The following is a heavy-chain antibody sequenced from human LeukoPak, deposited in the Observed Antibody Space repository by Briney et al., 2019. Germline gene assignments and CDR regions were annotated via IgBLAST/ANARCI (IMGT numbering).Heavy chain of an antibody. CDR3: ARSRRMVRGVIAYFDY. Sequence: ASVKVSCKASGYTFTGYYMHWVRQAPGQGLEWMGWINPNSGGTNYAQKFQGRVTMTRDTSISTAYMELSRLRSDDTAVYYCARSRRMVRGVIAYFDYWGQETLVTVSS. J-gene: IGHJ4*02. CDR1: GYTFTGYY. CDR2: INPNSGGT. D-gene: IGHD3-10*01. V-gene: IGHV1-2*02.